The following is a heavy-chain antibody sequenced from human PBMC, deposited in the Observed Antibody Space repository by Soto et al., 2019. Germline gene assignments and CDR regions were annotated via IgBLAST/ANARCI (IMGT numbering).Heavy chain of an antibody. CDR1: CGSISSGGYC. CDR3: TRVPTP. V-gene: IGHV4-30-2*01. CDR2: IYHRRST. J-gene: IGHJ5*02. Sequence: PSETLSLPCAVSCGSISSGGYCWSWVRQPPGKGKEWIAYIYHRRSTYYNPSLNSRVTISVDRSKNQFFLRLRSVTAADTAVYYCTRVPTPLGQGTLDTVTS.